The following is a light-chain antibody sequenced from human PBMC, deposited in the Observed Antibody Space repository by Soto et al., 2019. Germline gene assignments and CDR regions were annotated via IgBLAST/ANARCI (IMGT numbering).Light chain of an antibody. V-gene: IGKV3D-15*01. Sequence: EIVMTQSPATLSVSPGERATLSCRASKSVGSDLAWYQQKPGQAPRLVIYDIFTRATGDLTRISGSGSGTEFTLTISSLQSEDFAVYYCQQYNSWPLTFGGGTKVEIK. CDR3: QQYNSWPLT. CDR2: DIF. J-gene: IGKJ4*01. CDR1: KSVGSD.